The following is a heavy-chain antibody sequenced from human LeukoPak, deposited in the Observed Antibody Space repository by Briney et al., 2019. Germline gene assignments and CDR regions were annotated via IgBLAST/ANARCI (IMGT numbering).Heavy chain of an antibody. Sequence: PSETLSLTCAVYGGSFSGYYWSWIRQPPGKGLEWIGYIYYSGSTNYNPSLKSRVTISVDTSKNQFSLKLSSVTAADTAVYYCARANYDFWSGYYRGLGWFDPWGQGTLVTVSS. V-gene: IGHV4-59*01. CDR3: ARANYDFWSGYYRGLGWFDP. J-gene: IGHJ5*02. CDR1: GGSFSGYY. D-gene: IGHD3-3*01. CDR2: IYYSGST.